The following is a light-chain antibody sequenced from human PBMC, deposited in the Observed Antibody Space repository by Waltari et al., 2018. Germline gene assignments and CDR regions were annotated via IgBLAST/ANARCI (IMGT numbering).Light chain of an antibody. CDR2: GAS. V-gene: IGKV3-20*01. CDR3: QHYVSLPVT. J-gene: IGKJ1*01. Sequence: EIVLTHSPGTLSLSPGERATLSCRASHSVSRALAWYQQNPGQAPRLLIYGASNRATGIPDRFSGSGSGTDFSLIISRLEPEDFAVYYCQHYVSLPVTFGQGTKVEIK. CDR1: HSVSRA.